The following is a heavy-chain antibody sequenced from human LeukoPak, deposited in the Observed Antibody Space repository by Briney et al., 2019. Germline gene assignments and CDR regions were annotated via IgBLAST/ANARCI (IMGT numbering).Heavy chain of an antibody. Sequence: SETPSLTCTVSGDSINPFYWSWIRQPPGKGLEWIGYIYYSGSTNYNPSLKSRVTISVDTSKNQFSLKLSSVTAADTAVYYCARVPRNYYDSSGYPDYWGQGTLVTVSS. CDR1: GDSINPFY. J-gene: IGHJ4*02. CDR3: ARVPRNYYDSSGYPDY. CDR2: IYYSGST. V-gene: IGHV4-59*01. D-gene: IGHD3-22*01.